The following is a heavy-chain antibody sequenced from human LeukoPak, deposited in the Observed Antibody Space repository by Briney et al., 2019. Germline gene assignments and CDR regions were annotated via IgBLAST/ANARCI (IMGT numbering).Heavy chain of an antibody. D-gene: IGHD7-27*01. CDR3: ARVDANWGVVDY. J-gene: IGHJ4*02. V-gene: IGHV4-61*08. Sequence: SETLSLTCTVSGGSISSGGYYWSWIRQPPGKGLEWIGYFHYSGTTNYNPSLKSRVTISVDTSKNQFSLKLSSVTAADTAVYYCARVDANWGVVDYWGQGTLVTVSS. CDR1: GGSISSGGYY. CDR2: FHYSGTT.